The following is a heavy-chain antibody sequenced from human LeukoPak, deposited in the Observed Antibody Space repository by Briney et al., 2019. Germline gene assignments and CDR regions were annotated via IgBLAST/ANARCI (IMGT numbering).Heavy chain of an antibody. V-gene: IGHV3-30*04. Sequence: GGSLRLSCAASGFTFSNYAMHWVRQAPGKGLERVGVISNDGSKEDYADSGKGRFTISRDNSKNTLYLQMNSLRAEDTAVYYCARGARKGDDYGGFFDYWGQGTLVTVSS. CDR1: GFTFSNYA. CDR2: ISNDGSKE. D-gene: IGHD4-17*01. CDR3: ARGARKGDDYGGFFDY. J-gene: IGHJ4*02.